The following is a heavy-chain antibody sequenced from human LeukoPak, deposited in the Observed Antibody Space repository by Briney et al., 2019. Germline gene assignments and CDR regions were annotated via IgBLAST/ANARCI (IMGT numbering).Heavy chain of an antibody. CDR3: ARGGHISGYPPPWLTEY. CDR2: INPNNGDT. J-gene: IGHJ4*02. Sequence: GASVKVSCKTSGYTFSAYYMYWVRQAPGQGLEWMGWINPNNGDTNYAQNLQGRVTMTWDTPINTAYMELNRMTSDDTALYYCARGGHISGYPPPWLTEYWGQGTLVGVSS. D-gene: IGHD6-19*01. V-gene: IGHV1-2*02. CDR1: GYTFSAYY.